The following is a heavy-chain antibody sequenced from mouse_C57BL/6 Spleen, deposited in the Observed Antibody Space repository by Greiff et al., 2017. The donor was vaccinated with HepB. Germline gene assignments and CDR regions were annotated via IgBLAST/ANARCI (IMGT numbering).Heavy chain of an antibody. Sequence: EVQLQQSGAELVRPGASVKLSCTASGFNIKDYYMHWVKQRPEQGLEWIGRIDPEDGDTEYAPKFQGKATMTADTSSNTAYLQLSSLTSEDTAVYYCTSLYDYGSSYEYFDVWGTGTTVTVSS. D-gene: IGHD1-1*01. CDR1: GFNIKDYY. CDR3: TSLYDYGSSYEYFDV. V-gene: IGHV14-1*01. J-gene: IGHJ1*03. CDR2: IDPEDGDT.